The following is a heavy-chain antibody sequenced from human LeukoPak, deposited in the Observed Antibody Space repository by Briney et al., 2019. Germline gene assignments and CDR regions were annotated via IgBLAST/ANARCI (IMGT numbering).Heavy chain of an antibody. CDR3: ARGGRDCANGVCYAFDI. Sequence: PGGSLRLSCAASGFTFSSNTMNWVRQAPGKGLEWVSSISSSSSYIYHADSVKGRFAISRDNAKKSLYLQMNSLRAEDTAVYYCARGGRDCANGVCYAFDIWGQGTVVTVSS. CDR1: GFTFSSNT. V-gene: IGHV3-21*01. CDR2: ISSSSSYI. D-gene: IGHD2-8*01. J-gene: IGHJ3*02.